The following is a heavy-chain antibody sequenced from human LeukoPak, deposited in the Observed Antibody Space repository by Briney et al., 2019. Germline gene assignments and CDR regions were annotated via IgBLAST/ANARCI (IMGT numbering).Heavy chain of an antibody. D-gene: IGHD3-16*02. CDR2: ISAYNGDT. CDR3: ATVSYDYVWGSYRYEGRFDY. CDR1: GYTFTKYG. V-gene: IGHV1-18*01. J-gene: IGHJ4*02. Sequence: ASVKVSCKASGYTFTKYGITWVRQAPGQGLEWMGWISAYNGDTKYAQKFQGRVTMTTDTSTTTAYMELSSLRSEDTAVYYCATVSYDYVWGSYRYEGRFDYWGQGTLVTVSS.